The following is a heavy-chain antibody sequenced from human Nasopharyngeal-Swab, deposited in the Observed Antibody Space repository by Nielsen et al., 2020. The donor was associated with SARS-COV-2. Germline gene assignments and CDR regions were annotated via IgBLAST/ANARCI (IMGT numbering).Heavy chain of an antibody. Sequence: GESLKISCAASGFTFSDYWMHWVRQAPGKGPVWVSRINSDGSSTNYADSVKGRFTISRDSAMNSLFLQMNSLRGEDTAVYYCARVNWPVYCGGDCYFSEGQSTGMDVWGQGTTVTVS. CDR1: GFTFSDYW. V-gene: IGHV3-74*01. D-gene: IGHD2-21*02. CDR3: ARVNWPVYCGGDCYFSEGQSTGMDV. CDR2: INSDGSST. J-gene: IGHJ6*02.